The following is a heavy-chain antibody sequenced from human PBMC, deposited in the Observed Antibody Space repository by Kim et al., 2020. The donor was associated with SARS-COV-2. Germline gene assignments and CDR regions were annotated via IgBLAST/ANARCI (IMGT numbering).Heavy chain of an antibody. J-gene: IGHJ4*02. V-gene: IGHV3-15*01. D-gene: IGHD6-19*01. Sequence: GGSLRLSCAASGFTFSNAWMSWVRQAPGKGLEWVGRIKSKTDGGTTDYAAPVKGRFTISRDDSKNTLYLQMNSLKTEDTAVYYCTTDLGRVLAVAGTWATKYYFDYWGQGTLVTVSS. CDR2: IKSKTDGGTT. CDR1: GFTFSNAW. CDR3: TTDLGRVLAVAGTWATKYYFDY.